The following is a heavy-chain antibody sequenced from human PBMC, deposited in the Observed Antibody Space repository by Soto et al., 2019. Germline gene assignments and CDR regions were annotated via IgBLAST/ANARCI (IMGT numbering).Heavy chain of an antibody. Sequence: SETLSLTCTVSGDSISSSNYYWGWIRQPPGKGLEWIGSMYNGGSTYYNPSLKSRVTISVDTSKNQFSLKLSSVTAADTAVYYCARHDYGGFGLWGQGTLVTVSS. D-gene: IGHD4-17*01. J-gene: IGHJ4*02. V-gene: IGHV4-39*01. CDR3: ARHDYGGFGL. CDR2: MYNGGST. CDR1: GDSISSSNYY.